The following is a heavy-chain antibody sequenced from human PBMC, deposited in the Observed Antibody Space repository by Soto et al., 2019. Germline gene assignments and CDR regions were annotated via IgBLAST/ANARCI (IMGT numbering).Heavy chain of an antibody. V-gene: IGHV3-30*18. Sequence: GGSLRLSCVASGFTFSNYAMHWVRQAPGKGLEWVAIVSYDGDNEYYADSVRGRFFISRDNSRNTLYLQTSSLRHEDTAVYYCAKESYYDSSGYYNGPDYWGQGT. D-gene: IGHD3-22*01. CDR3: AKESYYDSSGYYNGPDY. J-gene: IGHJ4*02. CDR1: GFTFSNYA. CDR2: VSYDGDNE.